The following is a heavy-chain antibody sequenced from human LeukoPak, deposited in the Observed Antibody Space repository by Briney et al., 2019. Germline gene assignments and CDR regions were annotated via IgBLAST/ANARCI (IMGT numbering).Heavy chain of an antibody. J-gene: IGHJ4*02. CDR1: GITLSNYG. V-gene: IGHV3-23*01. CDR2: ISDSGGST. CDR3: AKRGVVIRVILVGFHKAAYYFES. Sequence: PGGSLRLSCAVSGITLSNYGMSWVRQAPGKGLEWVAGISDSGGSTNYADSVKGRFTISRDNPMNTLYLQMNSLRAEDTAVYFCAKRGVVIRVILVGFHKAAYYFESWGQGALVTVSS. D-gene: IGHD3/OR15-3a*01.